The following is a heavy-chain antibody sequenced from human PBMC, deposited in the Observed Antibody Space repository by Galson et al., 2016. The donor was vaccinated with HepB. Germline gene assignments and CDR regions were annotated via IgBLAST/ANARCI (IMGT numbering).Heavy chain of an antibody. CDR1: GFTFNNYW. CDR2: INEDGTAA. V-gene: IGHV3-7*01. J-gene: IGHJ4*02. CDR3: ARHIPRAHVVDY. Sequence: SLRLSCAATGFTFNNYWMTWVRQIPGKGLAWVAKINEDGTAADYVDSVQGRFSISRDNAKTSLSLQMNSLRGEDTAVYYCARHIPRAHVVDYWGRGTLVTVSS. D-gene: IGHD1-26*01.